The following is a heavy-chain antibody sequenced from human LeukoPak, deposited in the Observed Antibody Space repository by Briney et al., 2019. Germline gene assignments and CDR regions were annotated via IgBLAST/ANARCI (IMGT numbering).Heavy chain of an antibody. CDR1: GFTFSSYE. J-gene: IGHJ4*02. Sequence: GGSLRLSCAASGFTFSSYEMNWVRQAPGKGLEWVSYISSSGSTIYCADSVKGRFTISRDNAKNSVYLQMNSLRAEDTAVYYCAKDPWSSRSYWGQGTRVTVSS. CDR3: AKDPWSSRSY. V-gene: IGHV3-48*03. CDR2: ISSSGSTI. D-gene: IGHD6-13*01.